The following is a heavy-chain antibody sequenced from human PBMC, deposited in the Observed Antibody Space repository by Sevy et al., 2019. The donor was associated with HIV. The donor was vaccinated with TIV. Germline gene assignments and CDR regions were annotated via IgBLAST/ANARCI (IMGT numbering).Heavy chain of an antibody. CDR1: GFTFSTYS. CDR2: INEDGTEK. J-gene: IGHJ6*02. Sequence: GGSLILSCAASGFTFSTYSMSWFRQAPGKGLEWVANINEDGTEKFYVDSVKGRFTMSRDNAKNSLYLQMNSLRAEDAAVYYCARDNATVSRRGLRYYYYGTDVWGQGTTVTVSS. D-gene: IGHD2-2*01. CDR3: ARDNATVSRRGLRYYYYGTDV. V-gene: IGHV3-7*01.